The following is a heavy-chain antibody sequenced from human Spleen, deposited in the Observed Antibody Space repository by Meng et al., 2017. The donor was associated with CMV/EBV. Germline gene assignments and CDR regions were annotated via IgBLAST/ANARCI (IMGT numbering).Heavy chain of an antibody. Sequence: SGYRFSDYSIHWVQQAPGKGLQWMGLVDPEDGETSYGENFQDRVTLTADTSIDTVYLELSSLSSEDTAVYFCAAEVEDYGDYAYYYWGQGTLVTVSS. D-gene: IGHD4-17*01. CDR2: VDPEDGET. V-gene: IGHV1-69-2*01. CDR3: AAEVEDYGDYAYYY. CDR1: GYRFSDYS. J-gene: IGHJ4*02.